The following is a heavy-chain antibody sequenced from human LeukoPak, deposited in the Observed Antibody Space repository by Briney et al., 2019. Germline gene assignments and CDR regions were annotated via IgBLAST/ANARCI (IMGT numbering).Heavy chain of an antibody. D-gene: IGHD3-16*01. CDR1: GFTFSSYA. Sequence: PGGSLRLSCSASGFTFSSYAMHWVRQAPGKGLEYVSAISSNGGSTYYADSVKGRFTISRDNSKNTLYLQMSSLRAEDTAVYYCARIPGGYYYAMDVWGQGTTVTVSS. CDR2: ISSNGGST. CDR3: ARIPGGYYYAMDV. J-gene: IGHJ6*02. V-gene: IGHV3-64D*06.